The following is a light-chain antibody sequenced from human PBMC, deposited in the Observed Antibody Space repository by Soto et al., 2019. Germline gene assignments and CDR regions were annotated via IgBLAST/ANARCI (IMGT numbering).Light chain of an antibody. CDR2: EVN. CDR3: NSYAGSNSFV. Sequence: QSALAQPPSASGSPGQSVTISCTGTSSDVGAYNYVSWYQQHPGKAPQLMIYEVNKRPPGVPDRFSGSKSGNTASLTVSGLQAEDEADYYCNSYAGSNSFVFGSGTKVTVL. V-gene: IGLV2-8*01. J-gene: IGLJ1*01. CDR1: SSDVGAYNY.